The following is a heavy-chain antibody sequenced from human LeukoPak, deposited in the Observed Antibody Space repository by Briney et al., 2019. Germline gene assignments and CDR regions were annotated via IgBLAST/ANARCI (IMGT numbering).Heavy chain of an antibody. CDR1: GYTFTSYY. D-gene: IGHD2/OR15-2a*01. CDR3: ASPLSAALPHDAFDI. V-gene: IGHV1-46*01. J-gene: IGHJ3*02. Sequence: AASVKVSCKASGYTFTSYYMHWVRQAPGQGLEWMGIINPSGGSTSYAQKFQGRVTMTRDMSTSTVYMELSSLRSEDTAVYYCASPLSAALPHDAFDIRGQGTMVTVSS. CDR2: INPSGGST.